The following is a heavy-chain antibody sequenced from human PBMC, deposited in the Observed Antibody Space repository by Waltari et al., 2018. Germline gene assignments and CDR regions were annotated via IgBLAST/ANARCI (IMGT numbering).Heavy chain of an antibody. V-gene: IGHV2-5*01. Sequence: QITLTESGPTLVKPTQPLTLTCTFSGFSLSTSGVGVGWLRRPPGKALEWLALIYWNDDKRYSPSLKSRLTITKDTSKNQVVLTMTNMDPVDTATYYCAHRPDGAAAGTDWFDPWGQGTLVTVSS. J-gene: IGHJ5*02. CDR2: IYWNDDK. CDR3: AHRPDGAAAGTDWFDP. CDR1: GFSLSTSGVG. D-gene: IGHD6-13*01.